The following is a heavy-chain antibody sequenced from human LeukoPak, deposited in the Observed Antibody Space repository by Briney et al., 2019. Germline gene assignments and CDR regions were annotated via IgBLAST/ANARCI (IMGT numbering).Heavy chain of an antibody. D-gene: IGHD6-19*01. V-gene: IGHV3-53*05. Sequence: GGSLRLSCAASGFTVSSNYMSWVRQAPGKGLEWVSVIYSGGHTYYADSVKGRFTISRDNSKNTLYLQMNSLRAEDTAVYYCARNGPPEYSSGWYPFDYWGQGTLVTVSS. CDR2: IYSGGHT. CDR3: ARNGPPEYSSGWYPFDY. J-gene: IGHJ4*02. CDR1: GFTVSSNY.